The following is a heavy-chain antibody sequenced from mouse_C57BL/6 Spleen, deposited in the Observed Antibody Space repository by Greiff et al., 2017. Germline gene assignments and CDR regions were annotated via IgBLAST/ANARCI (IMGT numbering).Heavy chain of an antibody. V-gene: IGHV5-4*01. CDR3: AREGYSNHPCFAY. CDR1: GFTFSSYA. J-gene: IGHJ3*01. CDR2: ISDGGSYT. Sequence: DVKLVESGGGLVKPGGSLKLSCAASGFTFSSYAMSWVRQTPEKRLEWVATISDGGSYTYYPDNVKGRFTIPRDNAKNNLYLQMSHLKSEDTDMYYCAREGYSNHPCFAYWGQGTLVTVSA. D-gene: IGHD2-5*01.